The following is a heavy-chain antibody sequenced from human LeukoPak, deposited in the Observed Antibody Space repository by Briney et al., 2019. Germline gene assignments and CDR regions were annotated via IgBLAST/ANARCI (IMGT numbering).Heavy chain of an antibody. J-gene: IGHJ4*02. D-gene: IGHD3-10*01. CDR3: AHKGYGSGSSRRAFDY. V-gene: IGHV2-5*02. CDR1: GFSLSTSGVG. Sequence: SGPTLVNPTQTLTLTCTFSGFSLSTSGVGVGRIRQPPGKALEWLALIYWDDDKRYSPSLKSRLTITKDTSKNQVVLTMTNMDPVDTATYYCAHKGYGSGSSRRAFDYWGQGTLVTVSS. CDR2: IYWDDDK.